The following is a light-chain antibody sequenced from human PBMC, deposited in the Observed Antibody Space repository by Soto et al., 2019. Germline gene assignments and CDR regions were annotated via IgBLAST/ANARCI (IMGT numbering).Light chain of an antibody. J-gene: IGKJ2*01. CDR1: QGISSW. Sequence: DDQMTQSPSTLSASVGDRATSTCRASQGISSWLAWYQQKPGKAPKVLIYKASRLESGVPSRFSGSGSGTEFTLTISSLQSDDFATYYCQQYNTNSYTFGQGTKVDI. V-gene: IGKV1-5*03. CDR3: QQYNTNSYT. CDR2: KAS.